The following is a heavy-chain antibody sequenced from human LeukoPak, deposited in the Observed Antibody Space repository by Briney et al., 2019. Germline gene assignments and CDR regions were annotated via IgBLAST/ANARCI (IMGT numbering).Heavy chain of an antibody. Sequence: GGSLRLSCAASGFSLSSYAMSWVRQAPGKGLEWVSAISSTVAGTYHADSVRGRFTISRDSSKNTLYLQMNSLRAEDTAVYYCARARVPAATLLYYFDYWGQGTLVTVSS. V-gene: IGHV3-23*01. CDR3: ARARVPAATLLYYFDY. CDR1: GFSLSSYA. D-gene: IGHD2-2*01. J-gene: IGHJ4*02. CDR2: ISSTVAGT.